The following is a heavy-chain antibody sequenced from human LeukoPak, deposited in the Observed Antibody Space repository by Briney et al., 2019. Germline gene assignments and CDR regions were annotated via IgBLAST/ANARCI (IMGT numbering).Heavy chain of an antibody. CDR2: IYHSGST. J-gene: IGHJ4*02. CDR1: GGSISSGGYY. D-gene: IGHD1-7*01. Sequence: SQTLSLTCTVSGGSISSGGYYRSWIRQPPGKGLEWIGYIYHSGSTYYNPSLKSRVTISVDRSKNQFSLKLSSVTAADTAVYYCARNWNYGAHFDYWGQGTLVTVPS. V-gene: IGHV4-30-2*01. CDR3: ARNWNYGAHFDY.